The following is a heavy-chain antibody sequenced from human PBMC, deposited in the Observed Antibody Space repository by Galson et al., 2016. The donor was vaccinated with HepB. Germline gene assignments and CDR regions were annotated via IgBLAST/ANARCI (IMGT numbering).Heavy chain of an antibody. J-gene: IGHJ2*01. Sequence: SVKVSCKASGYSFAAYGISWVRQAPGQGLEWMGWSSAYNGNTNYGQKFQDRVTMTIETSMSTAYMEMRSLRSDDTAVYYCARGIVWSYFGFWGRGTLVTVSS. CDR3: ARGIVWSYFGF. CDR1: GYSFAAYG. D-gene: IGHD2-21*01. V-gene: IGHV1-18*01. CDR2: SSAYNGNT.